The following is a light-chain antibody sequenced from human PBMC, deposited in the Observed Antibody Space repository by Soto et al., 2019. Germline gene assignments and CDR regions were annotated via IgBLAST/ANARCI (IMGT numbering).Light chain of an antibody. CDR1: SSDVGSYNL. V-gene: IGLV2-23*01. CDR2: EDN. CDR3: CAFVRSNALL. Sequence: QSALTQPASVSGSPGQSISISCTGTSSDVGSYNLVSWYPHHPGKAPKFIIYEDNKRPSGVSNRFSGSKSGNTASLTISGLHAEDEADYYCCAFVRSNALLFGGGTKVTVL. J-gene: IGLJ2*01.